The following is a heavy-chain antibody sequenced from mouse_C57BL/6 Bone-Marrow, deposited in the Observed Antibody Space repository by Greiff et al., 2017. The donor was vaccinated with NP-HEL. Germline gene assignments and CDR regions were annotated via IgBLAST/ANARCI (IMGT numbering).Heavy chain of an antibody. CDR2: INPYNGGT. CDR3: ARGGCGFAY. V-gene: IGHV1-19*01. Sequence: EVQLVESGPVLVKPGASVKMSCKASGYTFTDYYMNWVKQSHGKSLEWIGVINPYNGGTSYNQKFKGKATLTVDKSSSTAYMELNSLTSEDSAVYYCARGGCGFAYWGQGTLVTVSA. J-gene: IGHJ3*01. CDR1: GYTFTDYY.